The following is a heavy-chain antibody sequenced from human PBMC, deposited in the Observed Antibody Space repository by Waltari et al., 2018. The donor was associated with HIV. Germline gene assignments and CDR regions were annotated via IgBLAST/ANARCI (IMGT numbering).Heavy chain of an antibody. D-gene: IGHD2-15*01. V-gene: IGHV1-2*02. CDR1: GYTFTGYY. CDR3: ARTFLYCSGGTCYFDY. Sequence: QVQLVQSGAEVKKPGASVKVSCKASGYTFTGYYMHWVRQAPGQGLEWMGWINPNSGGTNYARKLQGRVTMTRDTSISTAYMELSRLRSDDTAVYYCARTFLYCSGGTCYFDYWGQGTLVTVSS. J-gene: IGHJ4*02. CDR2: INPNSGGT.